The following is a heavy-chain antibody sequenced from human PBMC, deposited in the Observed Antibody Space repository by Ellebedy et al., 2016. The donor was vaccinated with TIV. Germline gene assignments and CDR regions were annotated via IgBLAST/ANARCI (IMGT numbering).Heavy chain of an antibody. J-gene: IGHJ4*02. CDR3: ARDANDAFDY. V-gene: IGHV1-46*01. Sequence: ASVKVSXXASGYTFVSYAINWLRQAPGQGLEWMGIIYPDGVTTTYAQKFQGRVSITRDTSTGTFYIELSSLRSEDTALYYCARDANDAFDYWGQGTLVTVSS. CDR2: IYPDGVTT. CDR1: GYTFVSYA. D-gene: IGHD1-1*01.